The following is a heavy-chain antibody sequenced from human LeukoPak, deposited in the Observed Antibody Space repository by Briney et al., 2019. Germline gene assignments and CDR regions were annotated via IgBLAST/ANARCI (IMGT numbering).Heavy chain of an antibody. V-gene: IGHV1-18*01. CDR1: GYTFTSYG. CDR2: ISAYNGNT. CDR3: ARDVNSSGWSYYYYMDV. D-gene: IGHD6-19*01. J-gene: IGHJ6*03. Sequence: GASVKVSCKASGYTFTSYGISWVRQAPGQGLEWMGWISAYNGNTNYAQKLQGRVTMTTDTSTSTAYMELRSLRSDDTAVYYCARDVNSSGWSYYYYMDVWGKGTTVTVSS.